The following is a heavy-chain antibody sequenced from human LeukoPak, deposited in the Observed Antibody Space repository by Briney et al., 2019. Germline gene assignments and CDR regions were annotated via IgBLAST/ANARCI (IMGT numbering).Heavy chain of an antibody. V-gene: IGHV4-34*01. CDR2: INHSGGT. Sequence: SETLSLTCAVYGGSFSGYYWSWIRQPPGKGLEWIGEINHSGGTNYNPSLKSRVTISVDTSKNQFSLKLSSVTAADTAVYYCASATWSWFDPWGQGTLVTVSS. CDR1: GGSFSGYY. J-gene: IGHJ5*02. CDR3: ASATWSWFDP. D-gene: IGHD3-3*01.